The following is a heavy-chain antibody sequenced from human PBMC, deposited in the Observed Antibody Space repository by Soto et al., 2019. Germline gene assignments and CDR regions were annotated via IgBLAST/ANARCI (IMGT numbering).Heavy chain of an antibody. Sequence: SETLSLTCTVSGGSISGYYWSWIRQPPGKGLEWIGYIYYSGSTNYNPSLKSRVTISVDTSKNQFSLKLSSVTAADTAVYYCARAPLGATNYYYGVDVWGQGTTVTVSS. CDR3: ARAPLGATNYYYGVDV. CDR2: IYYSGST. CDR1: GGSISGYY. J-gene: IGHJ6*02. D-gene: IGHD1-26*01. V-gene: IGHV4-59*01.